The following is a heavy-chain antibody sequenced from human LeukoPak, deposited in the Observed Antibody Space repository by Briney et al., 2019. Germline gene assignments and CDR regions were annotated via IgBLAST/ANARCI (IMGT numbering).Heavy chain of an antibody. D-gene: IGHD3-3*01. V-gene: IGHV3-33*01. Sequence: PGGSLRLSCAASGFNFSSYGMHWVRQAPGKGLEWVAVIWYDGSSKYYADSVRGRFTISRDNSKNTLYLQMNSLRAEDTAVYYCARDRDYDFFDYWGQGTLVTVSS. CDR2: IWYDGSSK. CDR3: ARDRDYDFFDY. J-gene: IGHJ4*02. CDR1: GFNFSSYG.